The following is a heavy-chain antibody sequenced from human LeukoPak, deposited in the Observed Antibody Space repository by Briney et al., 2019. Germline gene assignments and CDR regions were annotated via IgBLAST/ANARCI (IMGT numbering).Heavy chain of an antibody. J-gene: IGHJ4*02. V-gene: IGHV1-69*01. CDR1: GGTFSSYA. CDR2: IIPIFGTA. Sequence: VASVKVSCRASGGTFSSYAISWVRQAPGQGLGWMGGIIPIFGTANYAQKFQGRVTITADESTSTAYMELSSLRSEDTAVYYCASGFWSGYPQNHFDYWGQGTLVTVSS. CDR3: ASGFWSGYPQNHFDY. D-gene: IGHD3-3*01.